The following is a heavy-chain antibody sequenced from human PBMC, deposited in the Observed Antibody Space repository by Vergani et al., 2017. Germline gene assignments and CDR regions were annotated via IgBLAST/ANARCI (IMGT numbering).Heavy chain of an antibody. V-gene: IGHV1-46*03. Sequence: VQLVQSGTEVKKPGASVKIACKTSGYTFTNHHLHWVRQGPGQGLEWMGIITPGGSTDYGPKFQGRATMTRDTSTSTVYMELSSLRSEDTAVYYCTRGWYYDSIAYWAYWGQGTLVTVSS. CDR2: ITPGGST. J-gene: IGHJ4*02. CDR3: TRGWYYDSIAYWAY. CDR1: GYTFTNHH. D-gene: IGHD3-22*01.